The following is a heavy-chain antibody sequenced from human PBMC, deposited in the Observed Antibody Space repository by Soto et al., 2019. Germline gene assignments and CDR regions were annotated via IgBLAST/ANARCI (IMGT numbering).Heavy chain of an antibody. CDR1: GFSLSTSRGG. CDR3: VHKSGGSSSACFDY. Sequence: QITLKESGPTLVKPTQTLTLTCTFSGFSLSTSRGGVGWIRQPPGKALEWLALIYWDDDKRYSPSLNSRLTITKDTSKIQVVIRTTKKAPVETATYCCVHKSGGSSSACFDYWGQGTLVNVSS. J-gene: IGHJ4*02. CDR2: IYWDDDK. V-gene: IGHV2-5*02. D-gene: IGHD2-15*01.